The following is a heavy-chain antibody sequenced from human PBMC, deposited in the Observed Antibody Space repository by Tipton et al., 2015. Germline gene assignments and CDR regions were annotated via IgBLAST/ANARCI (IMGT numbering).Heavy chain of an antibody. CDR1: GFTFRSYA. D-gene: IGHD3-10*01. CDR2: TSGSGGST. CDR3: AKDGRTDYYDLGFYYYGMDV. V-gene: IGHV3-23*01. J-gene: IGHJ6*02. Sequence: SLRLSCVASGFTFRSYAMTWVRQAPGKGLEWVAVTSGSGGSTYYADSVKGRFTMSKDNSKNTLYLQMNSLRAEDTAVYYCAKDGRTDYYDLGFYYYGMDVWGQGTTVTVSS.